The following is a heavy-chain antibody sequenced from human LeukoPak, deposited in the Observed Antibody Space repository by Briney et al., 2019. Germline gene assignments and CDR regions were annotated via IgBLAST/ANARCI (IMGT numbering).Heavy chain of an antibody. V-gene: IGHV3-48*04. J-gene: IGHJ1*01. CDR3: VRVGGDCYFRRECYFQH. Sequence: GGSLRLSCAASGFTFSSYSMNWVRQAPGKGLEWVLYISSSSSTIYYADSVKGRFTISRDNAKNSLYLQMSSLRAEDTAVYYCVRVGGDCYFRRECYFQHWGQGTLVTVSS. D-gene: IGHD2-21*02. CDR1: GFTFSSYS. CDR2: ISSSSSTI.